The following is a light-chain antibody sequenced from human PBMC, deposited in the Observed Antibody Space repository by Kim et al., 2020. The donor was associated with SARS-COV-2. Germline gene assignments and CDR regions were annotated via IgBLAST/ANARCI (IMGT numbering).Light chain of an antibody. J-gene: IGLJ2*01. CDR3: SSFAPGDTPVI. CDR1: TTDVGIYNL. CDR2: EVT. Sequence: QSALTQPASVSGSPGQSITISCTGTTTDVGIYNLVSWYQQHPGKAPQVIIYEVTKRPSGVSNRFSGSKSDNTASLTISGLQAEDEAYYYCSSFAPGDTPVIFGGGTQLTVL. V-gene: IGLV2-23*02.